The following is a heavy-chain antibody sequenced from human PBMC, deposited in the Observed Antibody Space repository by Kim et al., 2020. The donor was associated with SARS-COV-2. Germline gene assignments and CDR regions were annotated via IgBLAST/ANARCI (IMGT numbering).Heavy chain of an antibody. CDR2: ISSNGHTI. J-gene: IGHJ4*02. V-gene: IGHV3-11*04. CDR3: ARRYCSGGNCYLFADY. CDR1: GFTFKDYY. D-gene: IGHD2-15*01. Sequence: GGSLRLSCAASGFTFKDYYMSWIRQAPGKGLEWVSYISSNGHTIYSADSVKGRFTISRDNAKNSLFLQMNSLRAEDTAIYYCARRYCSGGNCYLFADYWGQGTLVTVS.